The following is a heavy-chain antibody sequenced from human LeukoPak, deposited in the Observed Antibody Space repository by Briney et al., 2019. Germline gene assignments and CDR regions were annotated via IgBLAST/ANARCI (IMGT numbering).Heavy chain of an antibody. D-gene: IGHD1-26*01. V-gene: IGHV4-34*01. J-gene: IGHJ4*02. CDR1: GGSFSGYY. CDR3: AVGSGSYYLDY. Sequence: LSETLSLTCAVYGGSFSGYYWSWIRQPPGKGLEWIGEISHSGSTNYNPSLKSRVTMSVDTSKNQFSLKLSSVTAADTAVYYCAVGSGSYYLDYWGQGTLVTVSS. CDR2: ISHSGST.